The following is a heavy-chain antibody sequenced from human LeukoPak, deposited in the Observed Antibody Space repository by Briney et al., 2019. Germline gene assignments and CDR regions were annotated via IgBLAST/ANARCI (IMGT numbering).Heavy chain of an antibody. CDR2: ISGSGGST. Sequence: GGSLRLSCAASGFTFSSYAMSWVRQAPGKGLEWVSAISGSGGSTYYADSVKGRFTISRDNSKNTLYLQMNSLRAEDTAVYYCAKDPDIVVVPAALDYWGHGTLVTVSS. V-gene: IGHV3-23*01. CDR3: AKDPDIVVVPAALDY. J-gene: IGHJ4*01. CDR1: GFTFSSYA. D-gene: IGHD2-2*01.